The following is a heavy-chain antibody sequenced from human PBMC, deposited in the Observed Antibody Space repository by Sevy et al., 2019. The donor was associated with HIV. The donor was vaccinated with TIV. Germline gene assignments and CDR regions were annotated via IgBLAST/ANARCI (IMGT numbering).Heavy chain of an antibody. CDR1: GYTLSELS. CDR2: FDPEDGET. D-gene: IGHD3-22*01. Sequence: ASVKVSCKVSGYTLSELSMHWVRRAPGKGLEWMGRFDPEDGETIFAQKFQGRVTLTEDTSTNTAFMELSSLRSEDTAVYYCAAAREYYSDNSGYFDYWGQGTLVTVSS. J-gene: IGHJ4*02. CDR3: AAAREYYSDNSGYFDY. V-gene: IGHV1-24*01.